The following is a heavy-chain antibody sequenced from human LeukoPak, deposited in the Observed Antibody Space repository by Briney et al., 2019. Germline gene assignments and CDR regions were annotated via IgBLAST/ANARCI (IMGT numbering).Heavy chain of an antibody. CDR2: ISSSSSYI. V-gene: IGHV3-21*01. CDR3: ARDQAYDSSGIPVDAFDI. D-gene: IGHD3-22*01. CDR1: GFTFSSYS. J-gene: IGHJ3*02. Sequence: GGSLRLSCAASGFTFSSYSMNWVRQAPGKGLEWVSSISSSSSYIYYADSVKGRFTISRDNAKNSLYLQMNSLRAEDTAVYYCARDQAYDSSGIPVDAFDIWGQGTMVTVSS.